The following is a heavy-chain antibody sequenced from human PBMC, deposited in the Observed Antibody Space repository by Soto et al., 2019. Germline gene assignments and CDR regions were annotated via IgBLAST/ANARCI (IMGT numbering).Heavy chain of an antibody. CDR1: CGSIRTAVYY. Sequence: PSETLSLTCTVSCGSIRTAVYYCGWNRQRPGKGLEWIGYIFYSGTTYYKSSLKSRTTLSLDTSKNQFYMNMTSLTAADTAVYFRARVRRVRGIQFEPWGLGITVTVSS. CDR2: IFYSGTT. D-gene: IGHD3-16*01. CDR3: ARVRRVRGIQFEP. J-gene: IGHJ5*02. V-gene: IGHV4-31*03.